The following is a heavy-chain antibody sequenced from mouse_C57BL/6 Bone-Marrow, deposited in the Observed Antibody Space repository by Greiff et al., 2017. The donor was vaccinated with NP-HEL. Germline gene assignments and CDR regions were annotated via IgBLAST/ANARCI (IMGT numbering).Heavy chain of an antibody. J-gene: IGHJ4*01. D-gene: IGHD2-5*01. Sequence: EVQRVESGPELVKPGASVKMSCKASGYTFTDYNMHWVKQSHGKSLEWIGYINPNNGGTSYNQKFKGKATLTVNKSSSTAYMELRSLTSEDSAVYYCARRGSNSWVMDYWGQGTSVTVSS. V-gene: IGHV1-22*01. CDR3: ARRGSNSWVMDY. CDR1: GYTFTDYN. CDR2: INPNNGGT.